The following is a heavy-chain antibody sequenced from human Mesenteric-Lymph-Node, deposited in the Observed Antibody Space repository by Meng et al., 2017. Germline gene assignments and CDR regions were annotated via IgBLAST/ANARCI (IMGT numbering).Heavy chain of an antibody. Sequence: PETLSLTCTVSGGSISSSSYYWGWIRQPPGKGLEWIGEINHSGTTNYNPSPKSRVTISVDTSKNQFSLKLSSVTAADTALYCCARGGGRDTGYWGQGTLVTVSS. J-gene: IGHJ4*02. V-gene: IGHV4-39*07. CDR3: ARGGGRDTGY. CDR1: GGSISSSSYY. D-gene: IGHD1-1*01. CDR2: INHSGTT.